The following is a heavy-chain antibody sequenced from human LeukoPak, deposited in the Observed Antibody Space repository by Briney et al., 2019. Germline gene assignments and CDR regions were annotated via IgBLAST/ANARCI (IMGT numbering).Heavy chain of an antibody. V-gene: IGHV1-18*01. D-gene: IGHD6-13*01. J-gene: IGHJ4*02. CDR1: GYTSTSYG. Sequence: ASVKVSCKASGYTSTSYGISWVRQAPGQGLEWMGWISAYNGNANYAQKLQGRVTMTTDTSTSTAYMELRSLRSDDTAVYYCARDRGVIAAAGSDYWGQGTLVTVSS. CDR2: ISAYNGNA. CDR3: ARDRGVIAAAGSDY.